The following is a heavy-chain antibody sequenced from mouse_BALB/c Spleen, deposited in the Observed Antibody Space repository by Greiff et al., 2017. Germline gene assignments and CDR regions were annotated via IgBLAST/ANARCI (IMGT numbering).Heavy chain of an antibody. CDR1: GYTFTDYN. Sequence: VQLQQSGAELVRPGTSVKVSCKASGYTFTDYNMDWVKQSHGKSLEWIGDINPNNGGTIYNQKFKGKATLTVDKSSSTAYMELRSLTSEDTAVYYCARLLYYFDYWGQGTTLTVSS. J-gene: IGHJ2*01. CDR3: ARLLYYFDY. D-gene: IGHD1-1*01. CDR2: INPNNGGT. V-gene: IGHV1-18*01.